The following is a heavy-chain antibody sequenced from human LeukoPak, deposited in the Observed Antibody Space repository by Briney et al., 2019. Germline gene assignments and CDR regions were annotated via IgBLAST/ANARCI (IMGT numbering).Heavy chain of an antibody. CDR3: AKAYGYSTSWSLDY. CDR1: GFTFSSYA. Sequence: GGSLRLSCAASGFTFSSYAMSWVRQAPGKGLEWVAFIRYDGSNKYYADSVKGRFTISRDNSKNTVYLQMNSLRAEDTAVYYCAKAYGYSTSWSLDYWGQGTLVTVSS. CDR2: IRYDGSNK. D-gene: IGHD6-13*01. J-gene: IGHJ4*02. V-gene: IGHV3-30*02.